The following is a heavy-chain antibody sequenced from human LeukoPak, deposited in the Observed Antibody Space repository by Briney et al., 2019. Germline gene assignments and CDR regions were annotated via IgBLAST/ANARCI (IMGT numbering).Heavy chain of an antibody. Sequence: ASVKVSCKASGYTFTGYYMHWVRQAPGQGLEWMGWIKPKRGGTNYAQKFQGRVPITRETSISTAYMELSRLRSDDTAVYYCARARGDIVVVPAAIWFDPWGQGTLVTVSS. J-gene: IGHJ5*02. CDR3: ARARGDIVVVPAAIWFDP. CDR1: GYTFTGYY. D-gene: IGHD2-2*01. CDR2: IKPKRGGT. V-gene: IGHV1-2*02.